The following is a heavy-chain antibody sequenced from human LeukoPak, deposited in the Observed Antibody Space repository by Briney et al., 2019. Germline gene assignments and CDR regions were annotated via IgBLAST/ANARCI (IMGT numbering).Heavy chain of an antibody. J-gene: IGHJ4*02. CDR2: IKGRTDGGTT. Sequence: GGSLRLSCAASGFTFSNAWMSWVRQAPGKGLEWVGRIKGRTDGGTTDYAAPVKGRFTISRDDSKNTLYLQMNSLKTEDTAVYYCTTDRGGFDYWGQGTLVTVSS. CDR1: GFTFSNAW. V-gene: IGHV3-15*01. D-gene: IGHD3-10*01. CDR3: TTDRGGFDY.